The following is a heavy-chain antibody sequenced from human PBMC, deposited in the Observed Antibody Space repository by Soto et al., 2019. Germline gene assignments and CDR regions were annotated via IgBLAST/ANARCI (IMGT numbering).Heavy chain of an antibody. CDR1: GGSFSGYD. CDR3: ARVSGIYYYGMDV. V-gene: IGHV4-34*01. CDR2: INHSGST. D-gene: IGHD3-10*01. J-gene: IGHJ6*02. Sequence: SETLSLTCAVYGGSFSGYDWSWIRQPPGKGLEWIGEINHSGSTNYNPSLKSRVTISVDTSKNQFSLKLSSVTAADTAVYYCARVSGIYYYGMDVWGQGTTVTVSS.